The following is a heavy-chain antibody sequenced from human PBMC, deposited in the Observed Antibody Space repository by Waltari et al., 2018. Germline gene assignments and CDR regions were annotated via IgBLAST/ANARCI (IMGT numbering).Heavy chain of an antibody. Sequence: EVQLLESGGGLVQPGGSLRLSCAASGFTFSSYALSWVRQAPGKGLEWFSAISGSGGSTYYADSVKGRFTISRDNSKNTLYLQMNSLRAEDTAVYYCAKDSYVDTAMEIDYWGQGTLVTVSS. V-gene: IGHV3-23*01. CDR2: ISGSGGST. CDR1: GFTFSSYA. J-gene: IGHJ4*02. CDR3: AKDSYVDTAMEIDY. D-gene: IGHD5-18*01.